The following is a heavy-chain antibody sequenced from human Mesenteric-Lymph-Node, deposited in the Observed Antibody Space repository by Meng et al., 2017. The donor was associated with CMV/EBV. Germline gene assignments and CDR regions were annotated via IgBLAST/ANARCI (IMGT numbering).Heavy chain of an antibody. CDR1: GYTFTGYY. D-gene: IGHD2-2*01. J-gene: IGHJ3*02. V-gene: IGHV1-2*02. CDR2: INPNSGGT. CDR3: ARDRGDAVVPAEDAFDI. Sequence: ASVKVSCKASGYTFTGYYMHWVRQAPGQGLEWMGWINPNSGGTNYAQKFQGRVTMTRDTSISTAYMELSRLRSDDTAVYYCARDRGDAVVPAEDAFDIWGQGTMVTVSS.